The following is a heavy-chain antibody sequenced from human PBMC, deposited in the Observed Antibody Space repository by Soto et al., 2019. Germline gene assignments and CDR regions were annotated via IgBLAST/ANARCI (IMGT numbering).Heavy chain of an antibody. V-gene: IGHV1-69*04. J-gene: IGHJ4*02. D-gene: IGHD3-3*01. CDR1: GGTFSSYT. CDR2: IIPILGIA. Sequence: ASVKVSCKASGGTFSSYTISWVRQAPGQGLEWMGRIIPILGIANYARKFQGRVTITADKSTSTAYMELSGLRSEDTAVYYRARDRYYDFWSGFDYWGQGTLVTVSS. CDR3: ARDRYYDFWSGFDY.